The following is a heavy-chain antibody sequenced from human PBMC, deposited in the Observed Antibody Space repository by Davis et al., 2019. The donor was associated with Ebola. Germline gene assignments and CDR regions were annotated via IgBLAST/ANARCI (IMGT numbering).Heavy chain of an antibody. Sequence: PGGSLRLSCAASGFTISTYCMAWVRQAPGKGLEWVANMNQDGSQKYFVDSVRGRFAISRDNAENSLFLQMSSLRADDTAVYYCGATGVDYLDYWGQGTLVTVSS. J-gene: IGHJ4*02. D-gene: IGHD1-1*01. CDR1: GFTISTYC. CDR2: MNQDGSQK. V-gene: IGHV3-7*01. CDR3: GATGVDYLDY.